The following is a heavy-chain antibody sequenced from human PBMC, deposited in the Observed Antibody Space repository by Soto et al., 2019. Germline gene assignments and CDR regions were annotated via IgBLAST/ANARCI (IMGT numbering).Heavy chain of an antibody. J-gene: IGHJ4*02. CDR1: GGTFSSYA. D-gene: IGHD3-9*01. CDR2: IIPIFGTA. CDR3: ARVLVLTGEYDYFDY. V-gene: IGHV1-69*13. Sequence: SVKVSCKASGGTFSSYAISWVREAPGQGLEWMGGIIPIFGTANYAQKFQGRVTITADESTSTAYMELSSLRSEDTAVYYCARVLVLTGEYDYFDYWGQGTRATV.